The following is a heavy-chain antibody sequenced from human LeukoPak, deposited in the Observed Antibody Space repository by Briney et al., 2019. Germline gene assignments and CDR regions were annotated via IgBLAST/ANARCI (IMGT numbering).Heavy chain of an antibody. V-gene: IGHV4-34*01. J-gene: IGHJ4*02. CDR2: INHSGST. Sequence: PSETLSLTCAVYGGSFSGYYWSWIRQPPGKGLEWIGEINHSGSTNYNPSLKSRVTISVDTSKNQFSLKLSSVTAADTAVYYCARGYCSSTSCYDYWGQGTLVTVSS. CDR1: GGSFSGYY. CDR3: ARGYCSSTSCYDY. D-gene: IGHD2-2*01.